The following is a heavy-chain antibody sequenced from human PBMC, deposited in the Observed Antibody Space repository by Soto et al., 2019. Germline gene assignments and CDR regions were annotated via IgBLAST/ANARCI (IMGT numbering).Heavy chain of an antibody. D-gene: IGHD2-2*01. J-gene: IGHJ6*02. V-gene: IGHV4-59*01. Sequence: SETLSLTCTVSGSSLSGYFCRWIWRPPGKGMECIGYLSDSGSTDYTPPLNSRVTISVDTSKNQFSLQLSSVTAADTAVYYCARKEYGDGLDVWGQGTTVTVSS. CDR2: LSDSGST. CDR3: ARKEYGDGLDV. CDR1: GSSLSGYF.